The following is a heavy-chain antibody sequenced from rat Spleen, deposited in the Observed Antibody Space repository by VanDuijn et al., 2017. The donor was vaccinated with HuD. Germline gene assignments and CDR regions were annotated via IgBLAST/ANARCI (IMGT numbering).Heavy chain of an antibody. D-gene: IGHD1-9*01. CDR3: ARRHYGYTDYFDY. Sequence: EVQLVESGGGLVQPGRSLKLYCAASGFTFSDYGMAWVRQGPTKGLEWVATISYGDRSGHSSTYYRDSVKGRFTISRDNAKSTLGLQMDSLRSEDTATYYCARRHYGYTDYFDYWGQGVMVTVSS. V-gene: IGHV5-29*01. CDR2: ISYGDRSGHSST. CDR1: GFTFSDYG. J-gene: IGHJ2*01.